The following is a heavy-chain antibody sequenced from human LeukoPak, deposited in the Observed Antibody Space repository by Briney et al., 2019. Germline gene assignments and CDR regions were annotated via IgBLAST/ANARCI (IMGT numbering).Heavy chain of an antibody. CDR3: ARDYNSAH. CDR1: GFSVSSSY. J-gene: IGHJ4*02. CDR2: IYSGGTT. Sequence: PGGSLRLSCAASGFSVSSSYMSWVRQAPGKGLEWVSVIYSGGTTYYADSVKGRFTISRDYSKNTLYLQTHSLRAEDTAVYYCARDYNSAHWGQGTLVTVSS. D-gene: IGHD1-1*01. V-gene: IGHV3-53*01.